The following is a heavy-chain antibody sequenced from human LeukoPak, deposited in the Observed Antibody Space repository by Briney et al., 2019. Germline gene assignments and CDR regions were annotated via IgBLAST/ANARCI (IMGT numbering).Heavy chain of an antibody. CDR2: IYSGGST. V-gene: IGHV3-53*01. J-gene: IGHJ4*02. Sequence: GGSLRLSCAASGFTLSSNHMSWVRQAPGKGLEWVSVIYSGGSTYYADSVKGRFTISRDNSKNTLYLQMNSLRAEDTAVYYCASHSSSWYGFDYWGQGTLVTVSS. CDR1: GFTLSSNH. CDR3: ASHSSSWYGFDY. D-gene: IGHD6-13*01.